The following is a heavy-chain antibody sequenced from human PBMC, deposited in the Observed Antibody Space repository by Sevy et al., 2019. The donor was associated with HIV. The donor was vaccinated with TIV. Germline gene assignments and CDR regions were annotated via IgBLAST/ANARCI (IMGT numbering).Heavy chain of an antibody. J-gene: IGHJ3*02. CDR1: GFTFSDYY. Sequence: GGSLRLSCAASGFTFSDYYMSWIRQAPGKGLEWVSYISSSSSYTNYADSVKGRFTISRDNAKNSLYLQMNSLRAEDTAVYYCARDRKSGSYGNGDAFDIWGQGTMVTVSS. CDR2: ISSSSSYT. D-gene: IGHD1-26*01. V-gene: IGHV3-11*06. CDR3: ARDRKSGSYGNGDAFDI.